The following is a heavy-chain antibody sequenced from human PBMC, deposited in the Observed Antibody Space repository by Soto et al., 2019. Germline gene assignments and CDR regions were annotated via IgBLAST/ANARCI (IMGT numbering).Heavy chain of an antibody. J-gene: IGHJ5*02. CDR3: AREGYYDSSGLFDP. CDR1: GLTFDDYA. V-gene: IGHV3-30-3*01. CDR2: ISYDGSNK. D-gene: IGHD3-22*01. Sequence: GGSLRHSWAASGLTFDDYAMHWVRQAPGKGLEWVAVISYDGSNKYYADSVKGRFTISRDNSKNTLYLQMNSLRAEDTAVYYCAREGYYDSSGLFDPWGQGTLVTVSS.